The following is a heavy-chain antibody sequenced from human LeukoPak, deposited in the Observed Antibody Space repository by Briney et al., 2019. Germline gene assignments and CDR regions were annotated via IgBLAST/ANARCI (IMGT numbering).Heavy chain of an antibody. CDR3: AKDATTVTTGYYFDY. CDR1: GFTFSSYA. Sequence: PGGSLRLSCAASGFTFSSYAMSWVRQAPGKGLEWVAVISYDGSDKYYADSVKGRFTISRDNSKNTLYLQMNSLRAEDTAVYYCAKDATTVTTGYYFDYWGQGTLVTVSS. J-gene: IGHJ4*02. D-gene: IGHD4-17*01. CDR2: ISYDGSDK. V-gene: IGHV3-30*18.